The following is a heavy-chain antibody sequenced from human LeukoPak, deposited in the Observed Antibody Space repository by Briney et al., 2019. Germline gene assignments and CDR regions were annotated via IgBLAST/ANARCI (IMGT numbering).Heavy chain of an antibody. CDR2: LWDDGINT. V-gene: IGHV3-33*01. CDR1: GFTFSTYG. CDR3: GVLPAATMLRDF. D-gene: IGHD2-2*01. J-gene: IGHJ4*02. Sequence: GGYVRLSCAASGFTFSTYGMHWVRQAPGKGLEWVAVLWDDGINTSYAEPVKGRFTISRDTSQNTLYLQMDSLRAEDTAVYFCGVLPAATMLRDFWGQGTLVSVSS.